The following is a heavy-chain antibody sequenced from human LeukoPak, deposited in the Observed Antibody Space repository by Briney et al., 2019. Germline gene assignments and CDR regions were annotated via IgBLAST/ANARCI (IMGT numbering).Heavy chain of an antibody. D-gene: IGHD1-7*01. CDR1: GGSFSGYY. Sequence: PSETLSLTCAVYGGSFSGYYWSWNRQPPGKGLEWIGEINHSGSTNYNPSLKSRVTISVDTSKNQFSLKLSSVTAADTAVYYCARVPNWNYWGLLYYFDYWGQGTLATVSS. CDR2: INHSGST. CDR3: ARVPNWNYWGLLYYFDY. J-gene: IGHJ4*02. V-gene: IGHV4-34*01.